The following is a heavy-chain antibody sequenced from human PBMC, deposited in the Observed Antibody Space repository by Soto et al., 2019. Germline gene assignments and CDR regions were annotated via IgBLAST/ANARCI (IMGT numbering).Heavy chain of an antibody. V-gene: IGHV4-39*01. D-gene: IGHD3-22*01. CDR3: ARLIEDSSGPTLDY. J-gene: IGHJ4*02. CDR1: GGSISSSSYY. Sequence: SETLSLTCTVSGGSISSSSYYWGWIRQPPGKGLEWIGSIYYSGSTYYNPSLKSRVTISVDTSKNQFSLKLSSVTAADTAVYYCARLIEDSSGPTLDYWGQGTLVTVS. CDR2: IYYSGST.